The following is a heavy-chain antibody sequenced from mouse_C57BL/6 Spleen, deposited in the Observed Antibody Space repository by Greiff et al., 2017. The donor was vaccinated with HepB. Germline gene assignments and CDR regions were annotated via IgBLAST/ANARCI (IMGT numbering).Heavy chain of an antibody. CDR2: ISSGSSTI. CDR3: ARNMVTPFAY. D-gene: IGHD2-2*01. V-gene: IGHV5-17*01. J-gene: IGHJ3*01. Sequence: EVKLMESGGGLVKPGGSLKLSCAASGFTFSDYGMHWVRQAPEKGLEWVAYISSGSSTIYYADTVKGRFTISRDNAKNTLFLQMTSLRSEDTAMYYCARNMVTPFAYWGQGTLVTVSA. CDR1: GFTFSDYG.